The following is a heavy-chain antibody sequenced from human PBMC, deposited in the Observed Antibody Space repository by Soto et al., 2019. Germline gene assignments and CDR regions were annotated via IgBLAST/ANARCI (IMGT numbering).Heavy chain of an antibody. D-gene: IGHD1-26*01. V-gene: IGHV1-69*06. CDR3: ARDGRYSGSYNMDY. Sequence: ASVKVSCKASGGTFSSYATSWVRQAPGQGLEWMGGIIPIFGTANYAQKFQGRVTITADKSTSTAYMELSSLRSEDTAVYYCARDGRYSGSYNMDYWGQGTLVTVSS. CDR1: GGTFSSYA. J-gene: IGHJ4*02. CDR2: IIPIFGTA.